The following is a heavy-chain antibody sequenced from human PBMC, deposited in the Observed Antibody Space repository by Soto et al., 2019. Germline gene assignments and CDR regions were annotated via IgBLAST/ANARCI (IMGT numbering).Heavy chain of an antibody. CDR2: ISAYNGNT. CDR1: GYTFTSYG. J-gene: IGHJ4*02. Sequence: QVQLVQSGAEVKKPGASVKVSCKASGYTFTSYGISWVRQAPGQGLEWMGWISAYNGNTNYAQKPQGRVTMTTDTPPSTAYMELRSLRSDDPGVYYFASDAPPPREWCQGTLVTVSS. V-gene: IGHV1-18*01. CDR3: ASDAPPPRE.